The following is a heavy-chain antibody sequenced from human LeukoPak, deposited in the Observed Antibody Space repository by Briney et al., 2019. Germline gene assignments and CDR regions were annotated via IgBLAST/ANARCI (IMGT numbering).Heavy chain of an antibody. CDR3: ARSYGSGRRDAFDI. D-gene: IGHD3-10*01. Sequence: ASVKVSCTASRYTFTDYYIHWVRQAPGQGLEWMGWINPNSGGANYAKKFQGRVTMTRDTSITTVYMELTRLRSDDTAVYSCARSYGSGRRDAFDIWGQGTMVTVSS. CDR2: INPNSGGA. J-gene: IGHJ3*02. V-gene: IGHV1-2*02. CDR1: RYTFTDYY.